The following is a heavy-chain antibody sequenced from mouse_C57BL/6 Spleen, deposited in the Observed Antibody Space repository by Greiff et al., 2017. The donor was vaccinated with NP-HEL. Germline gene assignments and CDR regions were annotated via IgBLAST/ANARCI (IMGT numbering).Heavy chain of an antibody. V-gene: IGHV1-82*01. Sequence: VQLQQSGPELVKPGASVKISCKASGYAFSSSWMNWVKQRPGKGLEWIGRIYPGDGDTNYNGKFKGKATLTADKSYSTAYMQLSSLTSEDSAVYFCARENYYSNYVGSYYAMDYWGQGTSVTVSS. CDR2: IYPGDGDT. CDR1: GYAFSSSW. CDR3: ARENYYSNYVGSYYAMDY. D-gene: IGHD2-5*01. J-gene: IGHJ4*01.